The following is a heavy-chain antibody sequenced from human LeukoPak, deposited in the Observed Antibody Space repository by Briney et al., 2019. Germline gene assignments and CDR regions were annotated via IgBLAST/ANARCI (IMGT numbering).Heavy chain of an antibody. CDR3: ARWEWELLRNWFDP. CDR1: GGTFSNYA. J-gene: IGHJ5*02. Sequence: SVKVSCNASGGTFSNYAISWVRQAPGHGLEWMGGINPIFGTATYAQKFQGRVTITADESTSTAYMDLSSLRSEDTAVYYCARWEWELLRNWFDPWGQGTLVTVSS. D-gene: IGHD1-26*01. CDR2: INPIFGTA. V-gene: IGHV1-69*13.